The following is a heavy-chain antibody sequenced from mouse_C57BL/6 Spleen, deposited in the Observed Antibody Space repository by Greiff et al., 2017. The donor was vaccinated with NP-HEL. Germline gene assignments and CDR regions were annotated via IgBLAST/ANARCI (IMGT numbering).Heavy chain of an antibody. CDR1: GYTFTDYY. CDR2: IYPGSGNT. D-gene: IGHD1-1*01. CDR3: AGSPLYGSSYESYAY. V-gene: IGHV1-76*01. Sequence: VQLQQSGAELVRPGASVKLSCKASGYTFTDYYINWVKQRPGQGLEWIARIYPGSGNTYYNEKFKGKATLTVDKSSSTAYMQLSSLTSEDSAVYVCAGSPLYGSSYESYAYWGQGTLVTVSA. J-gene: IGHJ3*01.